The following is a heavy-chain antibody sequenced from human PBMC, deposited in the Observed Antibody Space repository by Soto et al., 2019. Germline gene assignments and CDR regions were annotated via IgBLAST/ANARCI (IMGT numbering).Heavy chain of an antibody. Sequence: SETLSLTCSVSGGSINSYWWSWIRQPAGKGLEWIGRVYSSGTTDYNPSLNSRATMSVETSKNQFSLKLTSVTAADTAVYYCARDIGSYAYAEGYWGQGTQVTVSS. V-gene: IGHV4-4*07. CDR1: GGSINSYW. CDR3: ARDIGSYAYAEGY. D-gene: IGHD2-2*01. J-gene: IGHJ4*02. CDR2: VYSSGTT.